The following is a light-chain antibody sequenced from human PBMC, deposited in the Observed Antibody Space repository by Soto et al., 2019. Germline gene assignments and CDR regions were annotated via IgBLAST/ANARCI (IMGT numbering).Light chain of an antibody. J-gene: IGLJ2*01. CDR3: CSYAGSSNLV. V-gene: IGLV2-23*01. Sequence: QSVLTQPASVSGSPGQSITISCTGTSSDVGGYNFVSWYQQHPAEAPRLMIYEGNKQPSGVSNRFSGSKSGNTASLTISGLQADDEANYYCCSYAGSSNLVFGGGTQLTVL. CDR1: SSDVGGYNF. CDR2: EGN.